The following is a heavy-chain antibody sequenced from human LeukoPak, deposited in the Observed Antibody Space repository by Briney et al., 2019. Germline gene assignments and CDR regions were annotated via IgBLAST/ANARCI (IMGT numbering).Heavy chain of an antibody. D-gene: IGHD1-26*01. V-gene: IGHV3-23*01. CDR3: AKSQDGGRLFHFDY. J-gene: IGHJ4*02. Sequence: GGSLRLSCAASGFTFNSYAMSWVRQAPEKGLEWVATISGSGGGTYYADSVKGRFTISRDNSKNTLYLQMSSLRAEDTAVYFCAKSQDGGRLFHFDYWGQGTLVTVSS. CDR1: GFTFNSYA. CDR2: ISGSGGGT.